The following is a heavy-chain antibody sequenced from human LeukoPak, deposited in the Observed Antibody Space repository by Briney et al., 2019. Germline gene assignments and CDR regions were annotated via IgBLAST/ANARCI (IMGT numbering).Heavy chain of an antibody. Sequence: GGSLRLSCAASGFTFSSYAMSWVRQAPGKGLEWVSAISGSGGSTYYADSVKGRFTISRDNAKNSLYLQMNSLRAEDTAVYYCARDRLGGYDADYWGQGTLVTVSS. CDR3: ARDRLGGYDADY. D-gene: IGHD5-12*01. V-gene: IGHV3-23*01. CDR1: GFTFSSYA. CDR2: ISGSGGST. J-gene: IGHJ4*02.